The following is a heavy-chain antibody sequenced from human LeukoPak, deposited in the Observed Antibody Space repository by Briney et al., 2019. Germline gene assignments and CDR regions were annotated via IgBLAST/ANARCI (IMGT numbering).Heavy chain of an antibody. V-gene: IGHV1-18*01. CDR3: ARAYYDILTGYLDGMDV. Sequence: ASVKVSCKASGYTFTSYGISWVRQAPGQGLEWMGWISAYNGNTNYAQKLQGRVTMTTDTSTSTAYMELRSPRSDDTAVYYCARAYYDILTGYLDGMDVWGQGTTVTVSS. CDR1: GYTFTSYG. CDR2: ISAYNGNT. D-gene: IGHD3-9*01. J-gene: IGHJ6*02.